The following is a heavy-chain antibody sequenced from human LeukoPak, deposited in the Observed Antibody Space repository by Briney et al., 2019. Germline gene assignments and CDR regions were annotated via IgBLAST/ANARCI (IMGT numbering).Heavy chain of an antibody. CDR3: AREGTYDSSGYYDY. D-gene: IGHD3-22*01. Sequence: SETLSLTCTVSGYSISSGYYWGWIRQPPGKGLEWIGSIYHSGSTYYNPSLKSRVTISVDTSKNQFSLKLSSVTAADTAVYYCAREGTYDSSGYYDYWGQGTLVTVSS. CDR2: IYHSGST. CDR1: GYSISSGYY. J-gene: IGHJ4*02. V-gene: IGHV4-38-2*02.